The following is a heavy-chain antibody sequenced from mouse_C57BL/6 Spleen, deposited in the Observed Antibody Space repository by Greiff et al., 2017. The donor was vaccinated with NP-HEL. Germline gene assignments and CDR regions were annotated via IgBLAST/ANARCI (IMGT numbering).Heavy chain of an antibody. Sequence: EVQLVESGEGLVKPGGSLKLSCAASGFTFSSYAMSWVRQTPEKRLEWVAYISSGGDYIYYADTVKGRFTISRDNARNTLYLQMSSLKSEDTAMYYCTREGGTLYYFDYWGQGTTLTVSS. CDR1: GFTFSSYA. CDR3: TREGGTLYYFDY. J-gene: IGHJ2*01. CDR2: ISSGGDYI. V-gene: IGHV5-9-1*02.